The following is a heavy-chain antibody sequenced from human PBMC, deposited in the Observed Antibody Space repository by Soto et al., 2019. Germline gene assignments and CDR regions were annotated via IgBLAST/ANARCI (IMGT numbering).Heavy chain of an antibody. J-gene: IGHJ4*02. CDR1: GVSISSSY. CDR3: ARDKGVGASTNYFDS. V-gene: IGHV4-4*07. D-gene: IGHD1-26*01. CDR2: IYTSGNT. Sequence: QVQLQESGPGLVKASETLSLTCTVSGVSISSSYWSWIWQPAGKGLEWIGRIYTSGNTNYSPSLKRRVTMSFDTTKNQFSLSLSSVTAADTAVYYCARDKGVGASTNYFDSWGQGTLVTVSS.